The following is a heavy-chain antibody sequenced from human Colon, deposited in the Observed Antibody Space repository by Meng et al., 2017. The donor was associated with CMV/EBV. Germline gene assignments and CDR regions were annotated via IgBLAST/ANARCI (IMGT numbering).Heavy chain of an antibody. CDR3: AAGEGWYFDL. J-gene: IGHJ2*01. Sequence: ERELLECGGGLVQPGGSPRLSCTASGFTFSLYWMHWVRQAPGRGLEWVASIKWDGSEKYYVNSMKGRFTISRDNAKNSLYLQMNSLRPEDTAVYYCAAGEGWYFDLWGRGTLVTVSS. V-gene: IGHV3-7*02. CDR1: GFTFSLYW. CDR2: IKWDGSEK.